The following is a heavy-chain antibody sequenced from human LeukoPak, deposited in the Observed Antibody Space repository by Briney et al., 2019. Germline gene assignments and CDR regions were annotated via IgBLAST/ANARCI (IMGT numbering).Heavy chain of an antibody. CDR2: ITTSSTYI. D-gene: IGHD6-19*01. CDR3: ARGKYSSGWFDY. Sequence: GGALRLSSAASGFTFCSYSMRWVRQAPGEGLEWVSSITTSSTYISYADSVKGRFTISRDNAKNSLYLQMNSLRAEDTAVYYCARGKYSSGWFDYWGQGTLVTVSS. J-gene: IGHJ4*02. CDR1: GFTFCSYS. V-gene: IGHV3-21*01.